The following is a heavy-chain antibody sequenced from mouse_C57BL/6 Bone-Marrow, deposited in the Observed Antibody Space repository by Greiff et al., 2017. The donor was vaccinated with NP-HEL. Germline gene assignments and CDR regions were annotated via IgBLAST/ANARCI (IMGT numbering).Heavy chain of an antibody. J-gene: IGHJ3*01. CDR1: GYTFTSYW. CDR3: ARGWDGFAY. CDR2: IDPSDSYT. V-gene: IGHV1-50*01. D-gene: IGHD4-1*01. Sequence: VQLQESGAELVKPGASVKLSCKASGYTFTSYWMQWVKQRPGQGLEWIGEIDPSDSYTNYNQKFKGKATLTVDTSSSTAYMQLSSLTSEDSAVYYCARGWDGFAYWGQGTLVTVSA.